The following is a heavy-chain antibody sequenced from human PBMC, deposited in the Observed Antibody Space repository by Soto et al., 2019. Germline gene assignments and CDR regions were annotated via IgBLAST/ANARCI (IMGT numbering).Heavy chain of an antibody. V-gene: IGHV3-21*01. Sequence: EVQLVESGGGRVEPGGSLRLSCVASGFTLSTHAMVWVRQAPGKGLEWVSSISSSGSYVYYEDSVEGRFTSSRDDARNSVYLQMNSLRVEDTAVYFCARDGNYHEFWGQGTLVTVSS. CDR3: ARDGNYHEF. CDR1: GFTLSTHA. D-gene: IGHD1-1*01. J-gene: IGHJ4*02. CDR2: ISSSGSYV.